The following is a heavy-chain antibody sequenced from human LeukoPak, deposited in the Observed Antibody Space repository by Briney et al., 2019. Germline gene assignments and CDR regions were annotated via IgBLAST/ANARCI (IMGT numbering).Heavy chain of an antibody. V-gene: IGHV4-34*01. CDR1: GGSFSGYY. CDR2: INHSGST. D-gene: IGHD3-10*01. Sequence: SETLSLTCAVYGGSFSGYYWSWIRQPPGKGLEWIGEINHSGSTNYNPSLKSRVTISVDTSKNQFSLKLSSVTAADTAAYYCARGVVRGVIATWGQGTLVTVSS. J-gene: IGHJ4*02. CDR3: ARGVVRGVIAT.